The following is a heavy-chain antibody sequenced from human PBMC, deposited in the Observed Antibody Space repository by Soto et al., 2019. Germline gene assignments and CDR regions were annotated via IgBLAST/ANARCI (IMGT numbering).Heavy chain of an antibody. D-gene: IGHD6-19*01. Sequence: GSLRLSCAASGFPFTNAWMNWVRQAPGKGLEWVGRIRSKTDGGTTDYAAPVKGRFTISRDDSKSTLYLQMNSLRAEDTAVYYCTTDSLVSGPSWGQGTLVTVSS. CDR1: GFPFTNAW. J-gene: IGHJ5*02. V-gene: IGHV3-15*07. CDR3: TTDSLVSGPS. CDR2: IRSKTDGGTT.